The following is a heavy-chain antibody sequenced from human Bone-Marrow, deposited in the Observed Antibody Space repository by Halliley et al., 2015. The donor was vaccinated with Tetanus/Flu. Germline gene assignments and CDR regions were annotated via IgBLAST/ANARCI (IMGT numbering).Heavy chain of an antibody. CDR3: ARDQGTYIPAYFDY. Sequence: GRFTLSRDNAKNSLYLQMNSLRAEDTAVYYCARDQGTYIPAYFDYWGQGSLVTVSS. V-gene: IGHV3-11*06. D-gene: IGHD2-21*01. J-gene: IGHJ4*02.